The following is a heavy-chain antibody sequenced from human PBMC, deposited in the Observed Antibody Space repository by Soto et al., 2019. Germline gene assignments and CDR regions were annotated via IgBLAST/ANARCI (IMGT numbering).Heavy chain of an antibody. CDR3: ARNSSGVYGMDV. D-gene: IGHD6-25*01. Sequence: GWSLRLSCSASVFTFSDYYMSWIRQAPGKGLEWVSYISSSSSYTNYADSVKGRFTISRDNAKNSLYLQMNSLRAEDTAVYYCARNSSGVYGMDVWGQGTTVTVSS. J-gene: IGHJ6*02. CDR1: VFTFSDYY. V-gene: IGHV3-11*06. CDR2: ISSSSSYT.